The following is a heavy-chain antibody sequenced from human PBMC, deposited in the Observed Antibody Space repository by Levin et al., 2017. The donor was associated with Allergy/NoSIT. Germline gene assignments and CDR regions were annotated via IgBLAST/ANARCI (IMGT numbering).Heavy chain of an antibody. CDR2: ISTNSAYI. Sequence: GGSLRLSCAASGFSFNIYTMNWVRQAPGKGLEWLSFISTNSAYIFYADSVRGRFTISRDNAKGSLSLQMDNLRDDDTTVYYCARGPDIWGQGTPVTVSS. CDR1: GFSFNIYT. CDR3: ARGPDI. V-gene: IGHV3-21*01. J-gene: IGHJ4*02.